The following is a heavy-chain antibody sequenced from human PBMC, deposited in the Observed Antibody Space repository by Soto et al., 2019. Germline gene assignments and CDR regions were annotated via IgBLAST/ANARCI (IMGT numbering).Heavy chain of an antibody. D-gene: IGHD5-18*01. Sequence: QVQLVQSGPEVKKPGSSVKVSCKASGDTFNSYVITWVRQAPGQGLEWLGGIITAFGTTSYAQNFQNRLTITADEAATTDHMQLSSLTSDDTAMYYCTRSYGYNFGGSLDNWGQGTRVSVSS. J-gene: IGHJ4*02. V-gene: IGHV1-69*01. CDR1: GDTFNSYV. CDR2: IITAFGTT. CDR3: TRSYGYNFGGSLDN.